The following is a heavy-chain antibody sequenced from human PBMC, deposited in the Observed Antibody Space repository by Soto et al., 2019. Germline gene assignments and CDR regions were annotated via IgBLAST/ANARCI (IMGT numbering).Heavy chain of an antibody. J-gene: IGHJ4*02. D-gene: IGHD5-12*01. CDR3: AKDSTVATYGY. CDR2: ISGSGVNV. V-gene: IGHV3-23*01. CDR1: GFTFSNYA. Sequence: PGGSLRLSCAASGFTFSNYAMTWVRQAPGKGLQWVSGISGSGVNVYYADSVKGRFTIFRDNSKNILYLQMNSLRVDDTAVYYCAKDSTVATYGYWGKGTLVTVSS.